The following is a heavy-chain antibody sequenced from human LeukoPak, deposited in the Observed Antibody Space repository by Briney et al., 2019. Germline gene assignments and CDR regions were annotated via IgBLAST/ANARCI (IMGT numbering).Heavy chain of an antibody. J-gene: IGHJ4*02. CDR2: IQNSGNS. D-gene: IGHD3-3*01. CDR1: GVSISSYY. Sequence: SETLSLTCTGSGVSISSYYWSWIRQPPGKGLEWIGYIQNSGNSNFNPSLKSRVTISLDTSKNQFSLDLNSVTAADTAMYYCARGRITIFGVITPHFDNWGQGTLVTVSS. V-gene: IGHV4-59*01. CDR3: ARGRITIFGVITPHFDN.